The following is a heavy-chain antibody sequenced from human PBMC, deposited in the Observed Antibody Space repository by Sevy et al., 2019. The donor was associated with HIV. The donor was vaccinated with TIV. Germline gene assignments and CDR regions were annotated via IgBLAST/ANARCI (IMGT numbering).Heavy chain of an antibody. Sequence: GGSLRLSCAASGLTFSDHYMDWVRQAPGKGLEWVGSIRNKAHSHTTEYAASVKGRFTISRDDSESSLYLQMNSLKTEDTALYYCARVLGSSWQMSYFDYWGQGTLVTVSS. V-gene: IGHV3-72*01. CDR2: IRNKAHSHTT. CDR3: ARVLGSSWQMSYFDY. J-gene: IGHJ4*02. CDR1: GLTFSDHY. D-gene: IGHD6-13*01.